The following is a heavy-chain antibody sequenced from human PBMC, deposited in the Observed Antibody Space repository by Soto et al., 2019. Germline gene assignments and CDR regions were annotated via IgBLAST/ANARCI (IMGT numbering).Heavy chain of an antibody. J-gene: IGHJ4*02. V-gene: IGHV2-5*01. CDR3: VHTVMVHTITGGHYFDY. CDR2: IYWNEDK. D-gene: IGHD2-8*01. Sequence: QITLEESGPTLVKPTQTLTLTCTFSAFSLSTNGVGVGWIRQPPGKPLEGLAVIYWNEDKRYSRSLKSRLSITRDTSKNQVVLTMTTMDPVDTATYYCVHTVMVHTITGGHYFDYWGPGNPGHRLL. CDR1: AFSLSTNGVG.